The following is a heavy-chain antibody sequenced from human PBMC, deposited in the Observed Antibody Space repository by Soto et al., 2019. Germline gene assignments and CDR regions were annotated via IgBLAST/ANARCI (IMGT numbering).Heavy chain of an antibody. CDR3: ARGLLKYSSSWYGMDV. D-gene: IGHD6-13*01. Sequence: QVQLVESGGGVVQPGRSLRLSCAASGFTFSSYAMHWVRQAPGKGLEWVAVISYDGSNKYYADSVKGRFTISRDNSKNTLYLQMNSLRAEDTAVYYCARGLLKYSSSWYGMDVWGQGTTVTVSS. CDR1: GFTFSSYA. CDR2: ISYDGSNK. J-gene: IGHJ6*02. V-gene: IGHV3-30-3*01.